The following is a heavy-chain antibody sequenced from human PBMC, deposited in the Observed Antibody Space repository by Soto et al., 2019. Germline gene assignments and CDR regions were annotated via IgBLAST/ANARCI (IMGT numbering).Heavy chain of an antibody. D-gene: IGHD6-13*01. CDR3: ASTLYSRSYYFDY. J-gene: IGHJ4*02. CDR2: IYIGGNT. V-gene: IGHV3-53*01. CDR1: GFTVSSNY. Sequence: PGGSLRLSCAASGFTVSSNYMSWVRQAPGKGLEWVSIIYIGGNTFYADSVKGRFTISRDISKNTLYLQMNSLRAEDTAVYYCASTLYSRSYYFDYWGQGTLVTVSS.